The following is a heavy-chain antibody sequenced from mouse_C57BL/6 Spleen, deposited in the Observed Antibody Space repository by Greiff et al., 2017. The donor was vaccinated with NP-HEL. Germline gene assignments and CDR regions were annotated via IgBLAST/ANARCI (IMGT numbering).Heavy chain of an antibody. Sequence: QVQLQQSGAELVRPGASVTLSCKASGYTFTDYEMHWVKQTPVHGLEWIGAIDPETGGTAYNQKFKGKVILTADKSSSTAYMELRSLTSEDSAVYYCTREKGIAYWGQGTLVTVSA. CDR1: GYTFTDYE. CDR2: IDPETGGT. V-gene: IGHV1-15*01. J-gene: IGHJ3*01. CDR3: TREKGIAY.